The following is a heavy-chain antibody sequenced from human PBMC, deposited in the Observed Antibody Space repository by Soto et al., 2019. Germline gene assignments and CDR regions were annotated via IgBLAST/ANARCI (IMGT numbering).Heavy chain of an antibody. V-gene: IGHV1-18*04. CDR3: ASSYYCDSSGSIDAFDI. D-gene: IGHD3-22*01. CDR1: GYTFTSYG. Sequence: ASVKVSCKASGYTFTSYGISWVRQAPGQGLEWMGWISAYNGNTNYAQKLQGRVTMTTDTSTSTAYMELRSLRSDDTAVYYCASSYYCDSSGSIDAFDIWGQGTMVTVSS. CDR2: ISAYNGNT. J-gene: IGHJ3*02.